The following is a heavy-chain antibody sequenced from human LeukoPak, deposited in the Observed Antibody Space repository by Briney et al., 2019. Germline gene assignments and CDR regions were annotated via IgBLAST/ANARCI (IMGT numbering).Heavy chain of an antibody. CDR1: GGSISSYY. CDR3: ARDSWGACSTSCYSSAFDI. CDR2: IHYSGST. J-gene: IGHJ3*02. Sequence: PSETLSLTCTVSGGSISSYYWSWIRQPPGKGLEWIGYIHYSGSTNYNPSLKSRVTISIDTSKNQFSLKLSSVTAADTAVYYCARDSWGACSTSCYSSAFDIWGQGTMVTVSS. D-gene: IGHD2-2*02. V-gene: IGHV4-59*12.